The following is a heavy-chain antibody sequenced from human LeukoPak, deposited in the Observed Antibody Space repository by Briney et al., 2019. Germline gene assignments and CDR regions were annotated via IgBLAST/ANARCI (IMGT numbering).Heavy chain of an antibody. Sequence: PGGSLRLSCAASGFTFSSYSMNWVRQAPGKGLEWVAVLSYDGSNKYYADSVKGRFTISRDSSKNTLYLQMNSLRAEDTAVYYCAKSACGGDCPPYDSFDIWGQGTMVTVSS. CDR1: GFTFSSYS. J-gene: IGHJ3*02. D-gene: IGHD2-21*02. CDR2: LSYDGSNK. CDR3: AKSACGGDCPPYDSFDI. V-gene: IGHV3-30*18.